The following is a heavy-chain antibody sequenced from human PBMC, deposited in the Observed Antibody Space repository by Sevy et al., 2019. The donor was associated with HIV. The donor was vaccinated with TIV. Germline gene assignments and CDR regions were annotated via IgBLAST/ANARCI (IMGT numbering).Heavy chain of an antibody. J-gene: IGHJ4*02. D-gene: IGHD4-17*01. CDR1: GFTFNNYA. Sequence: GGSLRLSCVGSGFTFNNYAINWVRQAPGKGLEWVSGISVGSTFIFYADSLKGRFTISRDNSKNTVYLQINSLGAEDTAVYYCAKASYNYGGDGPRGHFDYWGQGALVTVSS. V-gene: IGHV3-23*01. CDR3: AKASYNYGGDGPRGHFDY. CDR2: ISVGSTFI.